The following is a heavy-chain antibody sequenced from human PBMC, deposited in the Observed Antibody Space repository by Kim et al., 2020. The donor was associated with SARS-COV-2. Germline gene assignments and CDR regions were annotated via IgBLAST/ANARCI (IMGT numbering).Heavy chain of an antibody. V-gene: IGHV1-18*04. CDR2: ISAYNGNT. Sequence: ASVKVSCKASGYIFTSYSISWARQAPGQGLEWMGWISAYNGNTKYADKFQDRVTVTTDTSTRTVYMELRNLRSDDTAVYYCAREGVTYYFDSSGYGDIWGQGTIVTVSS. CDR3: AREGVTYYFDSSGYGDI. D-gene: IGHD3-22*01. J-gene: IGHJ3*02. CDR1: GYIFTSYS.